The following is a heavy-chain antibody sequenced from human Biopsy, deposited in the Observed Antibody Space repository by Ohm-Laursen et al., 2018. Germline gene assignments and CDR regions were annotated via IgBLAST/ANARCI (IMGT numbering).Heavy chain of an antibody. V-gene: IGHV1-18*01. D-gene: IGHD3-16*02. CDR3: ARGEVTFGELIVSLDS. CDR1: GGAFTNYA. CDR2: IRPLNGDT. J-gene: IGHJ4*02. Sequence: SVKVSCKASGGAFTNYAINWARQAPGHGLEWMGRIRPLNGDTKYGQKFQDRVTMTTDTSTSTVYMELTSLRSDDTAVYYCARGEVTFGELIVSLDSWGQGTLVTVSS.